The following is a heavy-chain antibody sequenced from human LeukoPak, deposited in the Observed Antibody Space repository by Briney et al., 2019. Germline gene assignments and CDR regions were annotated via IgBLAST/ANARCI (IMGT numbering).Heavy chain of an antibody. V-gene: IGHV4-39*01. CDR3: ARSREDAFDI. CDR2: TYYSGST. J-gene: IGHJ3*02. CDR1: GGSISSSSYY. D-gene: IGHD1-26*01. Sequence: SETLSLTCTVSGGSISSSSYYWGWIRQPPGKGLEWIGSTYYSGSTYYNPSLKSRVTISVDTSKNQFSLKLSSVTAADTAVYYCARSREDAFDIWGQGTMVTVSS.